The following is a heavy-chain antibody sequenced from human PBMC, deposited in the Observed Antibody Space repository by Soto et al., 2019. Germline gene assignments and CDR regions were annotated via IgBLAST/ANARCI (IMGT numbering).Heavy chain of an antibody. CDR1: GFTFSSYW. J-gene: IGHJ3*02. CDR3: ARPRTSDWAYDI. Sequence: EVQVVESGGGLGQPGGSLRLSCAASGFTFSSYWMHWVRESPGTGLVWVSRIKTDGSDTQYADSVKGRFTISRDNAKNTLYLQMNSLRDEDTAVYYCARPRTSDWAYDIWGQGTMVIVSS. V-gene: IGHV3-74*03. CDR2: IKTDGSDT. D-gene: IGHD3-9*01.